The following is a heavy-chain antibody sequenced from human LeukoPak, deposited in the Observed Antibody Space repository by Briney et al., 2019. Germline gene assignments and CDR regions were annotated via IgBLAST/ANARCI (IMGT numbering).Heavy chain of an antibody. J-gene: IGHJ3*02. CDR1: GYTVTGYY. CDR2: INPNSGGT. D-gene: IGHD4-17*01. V-gene: IGHV1-2*02. Sequence: ASVKVSCKASGYTVTGYYMHWVRQAPGQGLEWMGWINPNSGGTNYAQKFQGRVTMTRDTSISTAYMELSRLRSDDTAVYYCARDNTVFDAFDIWGQGTMVTVSS. CDR3: ARDNTVFDAFDI.